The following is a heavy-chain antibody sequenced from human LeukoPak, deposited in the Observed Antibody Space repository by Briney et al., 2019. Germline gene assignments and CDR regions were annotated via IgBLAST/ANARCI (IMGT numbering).Heavy chain of an antibody. CDR1: GFTFSSYG. CDR3: AKEDLYSYGKGDYFDY. J-gene: IGHJ4*02. Sequence: GGSLRLSCAASGFTFSSYGMRWVRQAPGKGLEWVAVVSYDGSNKYYADSVKGRFTISRDNSKNTLHLQMNSLRAEDTAVYYCAKEDLYSYGKGDYFDYWGQGTLVTVSS. D-gene: IGHD5-18*01. CDR2: VSYDGSNK. V-gene: IGHV3-30*18.